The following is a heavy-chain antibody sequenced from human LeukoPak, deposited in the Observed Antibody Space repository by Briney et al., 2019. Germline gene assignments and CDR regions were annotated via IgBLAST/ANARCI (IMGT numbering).Heavy chain of an antibody. J-gene: IGHJ4*02. CDR1: GFTFSSYA. D-gene: IGHD6-19*01. Sequence: PGGSLRLSCAASGFTFSSYAMSWVRQAPGKGLEWVSAISGSGGSTYYADSVKGRFTISRDNSKNTLYVQMNSLRAEDTAVYYCASRGYSSGWYPLDYWGQGTLVTVSS. V-gene: IGHV3-23*01. CDR3: ASRGYSSGWYPLDY. CDR2: ISGSGGST.